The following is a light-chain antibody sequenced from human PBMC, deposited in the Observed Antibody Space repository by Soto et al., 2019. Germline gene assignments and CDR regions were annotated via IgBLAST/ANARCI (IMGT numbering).Light chain of an antibody. CDR2: DAS. J-gene: IGKJ1*01. CDR3: QQYNSYSPGT. Sequence: DIHLTQSPSFLSASVGDRVTITCRPSQAVPNNMAWYQQKPGKAPKLLIYDASSLESGVPSRFSGSGSGTEFTLTISSLQPDDFATYYCQQYNSYSPGTFGQGTKVDIK. V-gene: IGKV1-5*01. CDR1: QAVPNN.